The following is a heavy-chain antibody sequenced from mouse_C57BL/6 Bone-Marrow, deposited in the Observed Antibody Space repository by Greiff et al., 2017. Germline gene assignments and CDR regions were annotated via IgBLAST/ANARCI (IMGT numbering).Heavy chain of an antibody. CDR1: GFTFSDYY. CDR3: ARKAYGSSFAY. V-gene: IGHV5-12*01. D-gene: IGHD1-1*01. J-gene: IGHJ3*01. CDR2: ISNGGGST. Sequence: EVKLVESGGGLVQPGGSLKLSCAASGFTFSDYYMYWVRQTPEKRLEWVAYISNGGGSTYYPDTVKGRFTISRDNAKNTLYLQMSRLKSEDTAMYYCARKAYGSSFAYWGQGTLVTVSA.